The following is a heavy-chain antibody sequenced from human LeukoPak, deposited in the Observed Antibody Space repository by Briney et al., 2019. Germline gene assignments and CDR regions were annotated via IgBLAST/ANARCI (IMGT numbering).Heavy chain of an antibody. CDR3: ARGYLHYYYMDV. V-gene: IGHV1-2*02. Sequence: ASVKVSCKASGYTFTGYYMHWVRQAPGQGLEWMGWINPNSGGTNYAQKFQGRVTMTRDTSISTAYMELRSLRSDDTAVYYCARGYLHYYYMDVWGKGTTVTISS. CDR1: GYTFTGYY. J-gene: IGHJ6*03. D-gene: IGHD1-14*01. CDR2: INPNSGGT.